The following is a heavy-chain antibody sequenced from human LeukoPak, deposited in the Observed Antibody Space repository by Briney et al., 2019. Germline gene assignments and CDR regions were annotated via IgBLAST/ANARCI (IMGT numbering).Heavy chain of an antibody. CDR3: ARDPQPLGMWYYYYGMDV. V-gene: IGHV1-46*01. Sequence: ASVKVSCKASGYTFTSYYMHWVRQAPGQGLEWMGIINPSGGSTSYAQKFQGRVTMTRDTSTSTVYMELSSLRSEDTAVYYCARDPQPLGMWYYYYGMDVWGQGTTVTVSS. J-gene: IGHJ6*02. CDR2: INPSGGST. CDR1: GYTFTSYY. D-gene: IGHD7-27*01.